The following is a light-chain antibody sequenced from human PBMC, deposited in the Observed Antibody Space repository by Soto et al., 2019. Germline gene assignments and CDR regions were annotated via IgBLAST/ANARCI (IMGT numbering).Light chain of an antibody. V-gene: IGLV2-14*03. CDR3: CTYSTSGTHV. CDR2: DVN. Sequence: QSVLTQPASVSGSPGQSITFSCTGTSSDVGSYDYVSWHQQHPGKAPKLIIYDVNNRPSGVPSRFSGSKSGNTASLTISGLQTEDEAEYYCCTYSTSGTHVFGTGTKVTDL. J-gene: IGLJ1*01. CDR1: SSDVGSYDY.